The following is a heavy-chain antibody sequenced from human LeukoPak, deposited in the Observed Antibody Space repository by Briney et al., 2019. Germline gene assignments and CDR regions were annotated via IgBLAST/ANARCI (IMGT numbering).Heavy chain of an antibody. CDR1: GGSFSGYY. J-gene: IGHJ3*02. V-gene: IGHV4-34*01. Sequence: SETLSLTCAVYGGSFSGYYWSWIRQPPGKGLEWIGEINHSGSTNYNPPLKSRVTISVDTSKDQFSLKLSSVTAADTAVYYCARTTTVTTSAFDIWGQGTMVTVSS. D-gene: IGHD4-17*01. CDR3: ARTTTVTTSAFDI. CDR2: INHSGST.